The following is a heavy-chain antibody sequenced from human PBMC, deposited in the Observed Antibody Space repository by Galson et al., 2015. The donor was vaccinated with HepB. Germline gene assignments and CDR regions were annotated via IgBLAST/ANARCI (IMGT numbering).Heavy chain of an antibody. CDR2: ISGSGGST. J-gene: IGHJ3*02. V-gene: IGHV3-23*01. D-gene: IGHD3-9*01. CDR3: AKDYPNFDWLPGAFDI. CDR1: GFTFSSYA. Sequence: SLRLSCAASGFTFSSYAMSWVRQAPGKGLEWVSAISGSGGSTYYADSVKGRFTISRDNSKNTLYLQMNSLRAEDTAVYYCAKDYPNFDWLPGAFDIWGQGTMVTVSS.